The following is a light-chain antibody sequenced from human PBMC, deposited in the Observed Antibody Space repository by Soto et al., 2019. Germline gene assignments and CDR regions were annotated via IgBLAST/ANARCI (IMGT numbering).Light chain of an antibody. CDR3: SSYTSSSTLGV. V-gene: IGLV2-14*01. J-gene: IGLJ2*01. CDR2: EVS. Sequence: QSALTQPASVSGSPGQSITISCTGTSSDVGGYKYVSWYQQHPGKAPKLMIYEVSYRPSGVSSRFSGSKSGNTASLTISGLQAEDEADYYCSSYTSSSTLGVFGGGTKLTVL. CDR1: SSDVGGYKY.